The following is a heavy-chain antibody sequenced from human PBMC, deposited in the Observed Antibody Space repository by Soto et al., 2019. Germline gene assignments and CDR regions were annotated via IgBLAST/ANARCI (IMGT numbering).Heavy chain of an antibody. CDR2: INGGNGKK. Sequence: QVQVVQSGAEVKKAGASVKISCKTSGYTFTYYAIHWVRQAPGQGLEWMGWINGGNGKKKYSEKFQGRVTITRDTSADTAHMELSSLRSEDTAIYYCAKSVVTAQNCYFDLWGRGTLVTVSS. CDR3: AKSVVTAQNCYFDL. V-gene: IGHV1-3*01. CDR1: GYTFTYYA. J-gene: IGHJ2*01. D-gene: IGHD2-21*02.